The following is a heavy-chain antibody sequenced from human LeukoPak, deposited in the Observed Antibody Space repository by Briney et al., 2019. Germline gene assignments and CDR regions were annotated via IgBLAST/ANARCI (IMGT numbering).Heavy chain of an antibody. J-gene: IGHJ4*02. CDR3: AREFTVRGYYFDY. CDR1: GYTFTSYD. Sequence: ASVKVSCKASGYTFTSYDIKWVRQATGQGLEWMGWMNPNSGNTGYAQKFQGRVTVTRNTSISTAYMELSSLRSEDTAVYYCAREFTVRGYYFDYWGQGTLVTVSS. D-gene: IGHD3-10*01. CDR2: MNPNSGNT. V-gene: IGHV1-8*01.